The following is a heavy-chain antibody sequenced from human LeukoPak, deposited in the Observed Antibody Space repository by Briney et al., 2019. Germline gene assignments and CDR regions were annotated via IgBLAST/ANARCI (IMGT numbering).Heavy chain of an antibody. J-gene: IGHJ6*02. CDR2: VIPIFGTA. CDR3: AREIAVAADYHYYGMDV. D-gene: IGHD6-19*01. Sequence: SVKVSCKASGGTFSSYAISWVRQAPGQGLEWMGGVIPIFGTANYAQKFQGRVTITADESTSTAYMELSSLRSEDTAVYYCAREIAVAADYHYYGMDVWGQGTTVAVSS. CDR1: GGTFSSYA. V-gene: IGHV1-69*13.